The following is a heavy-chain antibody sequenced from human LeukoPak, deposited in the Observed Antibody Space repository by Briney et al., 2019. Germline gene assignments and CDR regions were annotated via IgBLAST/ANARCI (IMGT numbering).Heavy chain of an antibody. CDR2: INQDGSEK. Sequence: PGGSLRLSCLASGFTFSTYSLSWVRQAPGKGLEWVANINQDGSEKYYVDSVKGRFTISRDNAKNSLYLQMNSLRAEDTAVYYCARDHAFSYYYYYMDVWGKGTTVTVSS. CDR1: GFTFSTYS. V-gene: IGHV3-7*01. CDR3: ARDHAFSYYYYYMDV. J-gene: IGHJ6*03. D-gene: IGHD3-3*01.